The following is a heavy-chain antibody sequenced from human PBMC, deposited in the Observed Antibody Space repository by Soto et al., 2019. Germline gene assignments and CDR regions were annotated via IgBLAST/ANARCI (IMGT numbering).Heavy chain of an antibody. CDR3: AKRPMKFEGSYFDY. V-gene: IGHV3-23*01. J-gene: IGHJ4*02. CDR1: GFTFTNYP. CDR2: ISGSGGST. Sequence: EVQVLDSGGGLVQPGGSLRLSCAASGFTFTNYPMAWVRQAPAKGLEWVSTISGSGGSTFYADSVKGRFTISRDNSKNPVYLQMNSLRFEDKAVYYCAKRPMKFEGSYFDYWGKGPLVTVSS. D-gene: IGHD3-22*01.